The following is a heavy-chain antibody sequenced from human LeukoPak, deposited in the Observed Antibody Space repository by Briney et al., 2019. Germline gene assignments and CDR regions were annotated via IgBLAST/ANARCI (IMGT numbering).Heavy chain of an antibody. Sequence: PGGSLRLSCTASGFTFGDYAMSWFRQAPGEGLEWVGFIRSKAYGGTTEYAASVKGRFTISRDDSKSIAYLQMNSLKTEDTAVYYCTRDPLTAAGTGSDYWGQGTLVTVSS. CDR3: TRDPLTAAGTGSDY. D-gene: IGHD6-13*01. V-gene: IGHV3-49*03. J-gene: IGHJ4*02. CDR2: IRSKAYGGTT. CDR1: GFTFGDYA.